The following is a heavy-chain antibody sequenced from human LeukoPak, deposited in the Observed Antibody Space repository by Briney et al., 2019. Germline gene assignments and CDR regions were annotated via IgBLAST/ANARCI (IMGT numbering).Heavy chain of an antibody. Sequence: PGGSLRPSCAASGFTFSSYSMNWVRQDPGKGLEWVSYISSSRSTIYYADSVKGRFTISRDNAKNSLYLQMNSLRAEDTAVYYCARVSQTPGGRGYFDYWGQGTLVTVCS. CDR1: GFTFSSYS. V-gene: IGHV3-48*01. J-gene: IGHJ4*02. D-gene: IGHD2-15*01. CDR3: ARVSQTPGGRGYFDY. CDR2: ISSSRSTI.